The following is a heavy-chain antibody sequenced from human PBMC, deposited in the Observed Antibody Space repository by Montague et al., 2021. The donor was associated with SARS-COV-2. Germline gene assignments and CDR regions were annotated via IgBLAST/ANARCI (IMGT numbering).Heavy chain of an antibody. CDR1: GGSINNYY. CDR3: ARGRKRVGELSYFDY. D-gene: IGHD1-1*01. CDR2: VNNDENT. Sequence: SETLSLTCTVSGGSINNYYWYWIRQTPEKGLEWTASVNNDENTNYHPSLKSRVTMSIDTSKRLFSLNLNSVTAADTAVYYCARGRKRVGELSYFDYWGQGILVTVSS. V-gene: IGHV4-59*13. J-gene: IGHJ4*02.